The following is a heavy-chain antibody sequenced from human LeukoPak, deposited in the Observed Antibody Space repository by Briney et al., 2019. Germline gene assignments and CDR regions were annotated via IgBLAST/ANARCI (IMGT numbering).Heavy chain of an antibody. CDR1: GFTFSSYG. D-gene: IGHD4-17*01. V-gene: IGHV3-30*18. Sequence: GGSLRLSCAASGFTFSSYGMHWVRQAPGKGLEWVAVISYDGSNKYYADSVKGRFTISRDNSKNTLYLQMNRQRAEDTAVYYXAKXRGYGDYYFDYWGQGTLVTVSS. CDR2: ISYDGSNK. J-gene: IGHJ4*02. CDR3: AKXRGYGDYYFDY.